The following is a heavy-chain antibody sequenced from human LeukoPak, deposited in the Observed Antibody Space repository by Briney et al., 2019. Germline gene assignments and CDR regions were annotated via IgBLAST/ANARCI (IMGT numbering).Heavy chain of an antibody. CDR3: ATGEIGLLWFGEPTPGAFDI. CDR1: GYSFTSYW. J-gene: IGHJ3*02. Sequence: GGSLEISCKGSGYSFTSYWIGWVRQRPGKGLEWMGIIYPGDSDTRYSPSFQGQVTISADKSISTAYLQWSSLKASDTAMYYCATGEIGLLWFGEPTPGAFDIWGQGTMVTVSS. V-gene: IGHV5-51*01. CDR2: IYPGDSDT. D-gene: IGHD3-10*01.